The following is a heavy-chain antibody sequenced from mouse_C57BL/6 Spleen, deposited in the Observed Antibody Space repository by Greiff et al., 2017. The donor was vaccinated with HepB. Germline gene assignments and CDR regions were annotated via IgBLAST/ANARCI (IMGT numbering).Heavy chain of an antibody. J-gene: IGHJ3*01. D-gene: IGHD2-1*01. CDR2: IYPGSGST. CDR3: ARLMGGNWGWFAY. Sequence: VQLQQPGAELVKPGASVKMSCKASGYTFTSYWITWVKQRPGQGLEWIGDIYPGSGSTNYNEKFKSKATLTVDTSSSTAYMQLSSLTSEDSAVYYGARLMGGNWGWFAYWGQGTLVTVSA. CDR1: GYTFTSYW. V-gene: IGHV1-55*01.